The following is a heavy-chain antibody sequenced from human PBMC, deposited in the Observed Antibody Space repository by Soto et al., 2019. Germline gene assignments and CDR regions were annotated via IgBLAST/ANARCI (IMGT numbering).Heavy chain of an antibody. CDR3: ANDKYYDFWSGSGFNWFDP. CDR2: ISWNSGSI. V-gene: IGHV3-9*01. J-gene: IGHJ5*02. CDR1: GFTFDDYA. Sequence: EVQLVESGGGLVQPGRSLRLSCAASGFTFDDYAMHWVRQAPGKGLEWVSGISWNSGSIGYADSVKGRFTISRDNAKNSLYLQMNSLRAEDTALYYCANDKYYDFWSGSGFNWFDPWGQGTLVTVSS. D-gene: IGHD3-3*01.